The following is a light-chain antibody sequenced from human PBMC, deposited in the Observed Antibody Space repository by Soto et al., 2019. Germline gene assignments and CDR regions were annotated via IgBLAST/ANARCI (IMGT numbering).Light chain of an antibody. J-gene: IGKJ5*01. V-gene: IGKV1-9*01. CDR3: QHLNSYPIS. CDR2: AAS. Sequence: DIQLTQSPSFLSASVGDRVTITCRASQGINSFLGWYQQKPGKGPRLLIYAASAFQSGVPSRFSGRGSGTEFTLTISGLQPGDFANYYCQHLNSYPISFGQGTRLEIK. CDR1: QGINSF.